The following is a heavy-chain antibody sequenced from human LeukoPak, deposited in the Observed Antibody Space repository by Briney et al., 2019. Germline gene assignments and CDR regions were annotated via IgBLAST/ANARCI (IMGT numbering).Heavy chain of an antibody. Sequence: PSETLSLTCAVYGGSFSGHYWSWIRQPPGKGLEWIGEINHSGSTNYNPSLKSRVTISVDTSKNQFPLKLSSVTAADTAVYYCARWTYCSSTSCYRLLYYFDYWGQGTLVTVSS. J-gene: IGHJ4*02. V-gene: IGHV4-34*01. CDR2: INHSGST. CDR3: ARWTYCSSTSCYRLLYYFDY. D-gene: IGHD2-2*01. CDR1: GGSFSGHY.